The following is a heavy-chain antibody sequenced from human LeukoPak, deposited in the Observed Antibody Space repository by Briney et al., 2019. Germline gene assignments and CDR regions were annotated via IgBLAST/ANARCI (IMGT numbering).Heavy chain of an antibody. D-gene: IGHD3/OR15-3a*01. CDR3: ARAPIQIFGLNYHYMDV. J-gene: IGHJ6*03. V-gene: IGHV4-39*07. CDR2: IYYSGTT. CDR1: GDSINSNNYY. Sequence: SETLSLTCTVSGDSINSNNYYWGWIRQPPGKGLEWIGSIYYSGTTYYNPSLNSRVSISIDTSKNQFSLKVRSVTAADTAVYYCARAPIQIFGLNYHYMDVWGRGTTVTVSS.